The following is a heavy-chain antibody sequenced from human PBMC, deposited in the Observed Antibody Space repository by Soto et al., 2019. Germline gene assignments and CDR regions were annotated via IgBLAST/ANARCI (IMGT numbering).Heavy chain of an antibody. D-gene: IGHD2-15*01. Sequence: ASVKVSCKASGYTFTSYGISWVRQAPGQGLEWMGWISAYNGNTNYAQKLQGRVTMTTDTSTSTAYMELRSLRSDDTAVYYCARESGACSGGSCYFEVPYYYYYYMDVWGKGTTVTVSS. CDR1: GYTFTSYG. CDR3: ARESGACSGGSCYFEVPYYYYYYMDV. V-gene: IGHV1-18*01. J-gene: IGHJ6*03. CDR2: ISAYNGNT.